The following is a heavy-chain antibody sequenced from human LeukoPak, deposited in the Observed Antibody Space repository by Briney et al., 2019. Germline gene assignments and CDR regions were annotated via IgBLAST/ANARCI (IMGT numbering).Heavy chain of an antibody. CDR1: GGTFSSYA. CDR2: IIPIFGTA. D-gene: IGHD4-17*01. V-gene: IGHV1-69*06. J-gene: IGHJ5*02. CDR3: AAMGLYGDSIT. Sequence: SVKVSCKASGGTFSSYAISWVRQAPGQGLEWMGGIIPIFGTANYAQKFQGRVTITADKSTSTAYMELSSLRSEDTAVYYCAAMGLYGDSITWGQGTLVTVSS.